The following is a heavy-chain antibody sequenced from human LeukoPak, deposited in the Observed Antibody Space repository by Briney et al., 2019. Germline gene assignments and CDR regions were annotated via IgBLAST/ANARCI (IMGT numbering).Heavy chain of an antibody. CDR3: AREGYSYLVYYFDY. J-gene: IGHJ4*02. CDR2: IKQDGSEK. V-gene: IGHV3-7*01. D-gene: IGHD5-18*01. CDR1: GFTFSSYW. Sequence: PGGSLRLSCAASGFTFSSYWMSWVRQAPGKGLEGVANIKQDGSEKYYVDSVKGRFTISRDNAKNSLYLQMNSLRAEDTAVYYCAREGYSYLVYYFDYWGQGTLVTVSS.